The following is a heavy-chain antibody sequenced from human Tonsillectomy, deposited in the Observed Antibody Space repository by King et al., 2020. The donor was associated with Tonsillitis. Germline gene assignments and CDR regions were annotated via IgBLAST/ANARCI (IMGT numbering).Heavy chain of an antibody. V-gene: IGHV4-39*07. J-gene: IGHJ4*02. Sequence: LQLQESGPGLVKPSETLSLTCTVSGGSISSSHYYWGWIRQPPGKGLEWIGFIYYSGSTYYNPSLKSRVTISVDTSKSQFSLKVSSVTGADTAVYYCERLYSSGWTRFDYWGQGTLVTVSS. CDR2: IYYSGST. CDR1: GGSISSSHYY. D-gene: IGHD6-19*01. CDR3: ERLYSSGWTRFDY.